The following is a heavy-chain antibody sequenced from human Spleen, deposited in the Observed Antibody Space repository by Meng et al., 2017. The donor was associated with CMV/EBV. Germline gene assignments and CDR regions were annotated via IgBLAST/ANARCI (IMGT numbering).Heavy chain of an antibody. CDR3: ARARYCSSTSCYAFDY. CDR2: ISAYNGNT. Sequence: ASVKVSCKASGYTFTSYGINWVRQAPGQGLEWMGWISAYNGNTNYAQKLQGRVTMTTDTSTSTAYMELRSLRSDDTAVYYCARARYCSSTSCYAFDYWGQGTLVTVSS. V-gene: IGHV1-18*01. CDR1: GYTFTSYG. J-gene: IGHJ4*02. D-gene: IGHD2-2*01.